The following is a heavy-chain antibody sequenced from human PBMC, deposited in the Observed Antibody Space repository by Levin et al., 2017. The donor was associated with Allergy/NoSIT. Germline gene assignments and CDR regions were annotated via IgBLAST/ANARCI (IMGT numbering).Heavy chain of an antibody. D-gene: IGHD6-19*01. V-gene: IGHV4-39*01. CDR1: XXRRSSGSYY. J-gene: IGHJ4*02. CDR2: IYYSGST. Sequence: SETLSLTXTXXXXRRSSGSYYWGWIRQPPGKGLEWIGSIYYSGSTYYNPSLKSRVTISVDTSKNQFSLKLSSVTAADTAVYYCARLGEAVADFDYWGQGTLVTVSS. CDR3: ARLGEAVADFDY.